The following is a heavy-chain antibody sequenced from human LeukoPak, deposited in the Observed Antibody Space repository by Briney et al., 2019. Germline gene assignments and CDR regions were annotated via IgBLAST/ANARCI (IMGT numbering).Heavy chain of an antibody. Sequence: PGGSLRLSCAASGFTFSDYYLTWIRQAPGKGLEWVSYISSSGSTIYYADSVKGRFTISRDNAKNSLYLQMNGLRAEDTAVYYCAKALRTSPFRYFDYWGQGTLVTVSS. J-gene: IGHJ4*02. CDR3: AKALRTSPFRYFDY. D-gene: IGHD3-16*01. CDR2: ISSSGSTI. V-gene: IGHV3-11*01. CDR1: GFTFSDYY.